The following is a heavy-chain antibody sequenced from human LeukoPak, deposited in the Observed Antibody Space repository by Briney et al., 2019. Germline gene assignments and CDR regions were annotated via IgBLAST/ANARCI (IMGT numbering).Heavy chain of an antibody. CDR2: IFPIFGTA. J-gene: IGHJ4*02. Sequence: GASVKVSCAASRGTFSSYALSCVREAPGQGLEWMGRIFPIFGTANYAQKFQGRVTITADKSTSTAYMELSSLRSEDTAVYYCAREAPYYYDSSGYYGLGFDYWGQGTLVTVSS. CDR1: RGTFSSYA. CDR3: AREAPYYYDSSGYYGLGFDY. V-gene: IGHV1-69*06. D-gene: IGHD3-22*01.